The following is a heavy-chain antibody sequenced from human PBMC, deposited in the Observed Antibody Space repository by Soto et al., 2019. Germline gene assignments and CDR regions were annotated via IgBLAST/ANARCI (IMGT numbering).Heavy chain of an antibody. D-gene: IGHD2-2*01. V-gene: IGHV5-51*01. Sequence: GESLKISCQCSGYTFSNFWVGWVRQLPGQGLEGRGIIYPGDHETRYSPSFHGKVTISAETSINTAYLQWNSLEASDSAFYFCARSPRPSTSFDLSCPGVLVSLSS. J-gene: IGHJ4*02. CDR3: ARSPRPSTSFDL. CDR2: IYPGDHET. CDR1: GYTFSNFW.